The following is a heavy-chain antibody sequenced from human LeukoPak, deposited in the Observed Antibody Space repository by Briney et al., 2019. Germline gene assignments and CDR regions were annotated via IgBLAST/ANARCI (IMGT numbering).Heavy chain of an antibody. Sequence: GGSLRLSCAASGFTFSSYAMSWVRQAPGKGLEWVSSISGTSNYIYYGDSVKGRFTISRDDAKDSQYLQMNSLRAEDTAVYYCASSGPIAVAFFDYWGQGILVTVSS. V-gene: IGHV3-21*01. J-gene: IGHJ4*02. CDR3: ASSGPIAVAFFDY. CDR1: GFTFSSYA. D-gene: IGHD6-19*01. CDR2: ISGTSNYI.